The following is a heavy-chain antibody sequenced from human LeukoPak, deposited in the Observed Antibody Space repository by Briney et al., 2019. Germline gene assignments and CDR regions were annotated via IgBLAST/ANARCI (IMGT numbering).Heavy chain of an antibody. CDR3: ARAMTTVTRGWFDP. J-gene: IGHJ5*02. CDR1: GYTFTGYY. Sequence: ASVKVSCKASGYTFTGYYMHWVRQAPGQGLEWMGCINPNSGGTNDAQKFQGRVTMTRDTSISTAYMELSRLRSDDTAVYYCARAMTTVTRGWFDPWGQGTLVTVSS. D-gene: IGHD4-17*01. V-gene: IGHV1-2*02. CDR2: INPNSGGT.